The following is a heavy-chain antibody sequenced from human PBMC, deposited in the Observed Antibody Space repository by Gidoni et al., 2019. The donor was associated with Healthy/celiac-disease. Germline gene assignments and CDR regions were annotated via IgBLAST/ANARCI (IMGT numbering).Heavy chain of an antibody. Sequence: QVQLVQSGAEVKKPGSSVKVSCKASVGTFSSYAISWVRQAPGQGLEWMGGIIPIFGTAKYAQKVQGRVTITADKSTSTAYMELSSRRAEDTAVYYCARGPSSSSLGYWGQGTLVTVSS. J-gene: IGHJ4*02. CDR1: VGTFSSYA. CDR3: ARGPSSSSLGY. D-gene: IGHD6-6*01. V-gene: IGHV1-69*06. CDR2: IIPIFGTA.